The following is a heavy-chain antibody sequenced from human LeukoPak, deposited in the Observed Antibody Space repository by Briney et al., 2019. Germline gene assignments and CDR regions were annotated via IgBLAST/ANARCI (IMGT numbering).Heavy chain of an antibody. V-gene: IGHV3-30*18. Sequence: GGSLRLSCAASGFIFSNYAMHWVRQAPGKGLEWVAVTLHDGSKKYYIDSVKGRFTISRDNSKNTLNLQMNSLGAEDTAVYYCAKRVLYSSGWCFDYWGQGTLVTVSS. CDR1: GFIFSNYA. D-gene: IGHD6-19*01. CDR2: TLHDGSKK. J-gene: IGHJ4*02. CDR3: AKRVLYSSGWCFDY.